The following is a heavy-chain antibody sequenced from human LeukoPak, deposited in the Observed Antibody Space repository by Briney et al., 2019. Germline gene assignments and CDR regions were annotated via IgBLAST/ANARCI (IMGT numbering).Heavy chain of an antibody. CDR2: ISHYNDDT. J-gene: IGHJ4*02. V-gene: IGHV1-18*01. Sequence: GASVKVSCKASGXTXXXXXXNXXXXXXGXXXXWXGWISHYNDDTNYAQKFQGRVTMTTDTSTTTAYMELRSLRSDDTAVYYCARDRLQLVPYYWGQGTLVTVSS. D-gene: IGHD6-13*01. CDR3: ARDRLQLVPYY. CDR1: GXTXXXXX.